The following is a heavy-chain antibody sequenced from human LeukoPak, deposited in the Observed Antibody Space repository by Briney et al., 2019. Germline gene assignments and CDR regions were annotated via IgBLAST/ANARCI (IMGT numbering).Heavy chain of an antibody. J-gene: IGHJ3*02. V-gene: IGHV3-48*04. CDR1: GFTFNSYN. CDR2: ISSSGLTI. CDR3: ARDSSRGHAFDI. Sequence: GGSLRLSCAASGFTFNSYNMNWVRQAPGKGLEWVSYISSSGLTIYYADSVKGRFTISRDNARNSLSLQINSLRAEDTAVYYCARDSSRGHAFDIWGQGTMVTVSS. D-gene: IGHD6-13*01.